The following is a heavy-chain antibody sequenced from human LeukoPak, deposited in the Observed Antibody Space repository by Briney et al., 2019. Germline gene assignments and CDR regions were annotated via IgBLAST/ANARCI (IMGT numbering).Heavy chain of an antibody. CDR1: GFTFSSCS. Sequence: PGGSLRLSCAASGFTFSSCSMNWVRQAPGKGLEWVSYIHYSSSNIYYADSVNGRFTSSRDNAKDSLYLQMNSLRVEDTAVYYCVRDFWVFGPGLTEDYWGQGTLVTVSS. CDR3: VRDFWVFGPGLTEDY. J-gene: IGHJ4*02. CDR2: IHYSSSNI. D-gene: IGHD3-3*01. V-gene: IGHV3-48*01.